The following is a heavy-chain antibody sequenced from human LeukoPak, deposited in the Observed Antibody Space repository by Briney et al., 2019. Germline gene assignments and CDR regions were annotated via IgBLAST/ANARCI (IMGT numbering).Heavy chain of an antibody. J-gene: IGHJ4*02. CDR2: INEDGSEK. V-gene: IGHV3-7*01. CDR1: GFTFRNYS. Sequence: PGGSLRLSCAASGFTFRNYSLNWVRQAPGKGLEWVAHINEDGSEKYYVDSVKGRFFISRDNAAKSLSLQMNRLRDADTAVYYCARVSVGAPAFDYWGQGNLVTVSS. CDR3: ARVSVGAPAFDY. D-gene: IGHD1-26*01.